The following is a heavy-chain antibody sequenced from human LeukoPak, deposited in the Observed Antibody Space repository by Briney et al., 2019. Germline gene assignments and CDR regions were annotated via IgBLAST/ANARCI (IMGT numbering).Heavy chain of an antibody. CDR3: ARDYKYAFDH. V-gene: IGHV3-48*01. CDR2: IGIDSGNT. Sequence: GGSLRLSCAASGFTFSDYSMNWVRQAPGKGLEWISYIGIDSGNTNYADSVKGQFTISGDKAKNSLYLQMNSLRVEDTAVYYCARDYKYAFDHWGQGTLVTVSS. CDR1: GFTFSDYS. D-gene: IGHD5-24*01. J-gene: IGHJ4*02.